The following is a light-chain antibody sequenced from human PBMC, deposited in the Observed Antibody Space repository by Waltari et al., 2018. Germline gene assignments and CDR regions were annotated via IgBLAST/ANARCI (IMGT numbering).Light chain of an antibody. J-gene: IGKJ1*01. CDR3: QQANTSPRT. Sequence: DVQMTQSPSSVSASVGDRVTITCRASQHINTWLAWYQQHPGKAPKLLIYASSILHVGVPSRFSCSGSGTEFTLTIASLQPEDFATYYCQQANTSPRTFAQGTKLE. V-gene: IGKV1-12*01. CDR2: ASS. CDR1: QHINTW.